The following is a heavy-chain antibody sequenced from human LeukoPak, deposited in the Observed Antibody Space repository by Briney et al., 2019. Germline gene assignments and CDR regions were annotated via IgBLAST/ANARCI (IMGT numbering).Heavy chain of an antibody. CDR1: GGTFSSYA. V-gene: IGHV1-69*06. CDR3: ARLCSIRWCLHDWFDP. D-gene: IGHD2-21*01. CDR2: IIPIFGTA. Sequence: SVKVSCKASGGTFSSYAISWVRQAPGQGLEWMGGIIPIFGTANYAQKFQGRVPITADKSTSTAYMELSSLRSEDTAVYYCARLCSIRWCLHDWFDPWGQGTLVTVSS. J-gene: IGHJ5*02.